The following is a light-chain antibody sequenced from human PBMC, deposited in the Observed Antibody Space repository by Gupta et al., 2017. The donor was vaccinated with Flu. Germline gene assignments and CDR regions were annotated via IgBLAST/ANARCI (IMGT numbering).Light chain of an antibody. Sequence: QPALTQPASVSGSPGHLITISCTGPTSDVGGYNSVSWYQQRPGTAPKLMIYDVSNPPSGISNRFSGSKSGNTASLNISGLQAEDEADYYCSSYTSGSTLVVAFGGGTKLTVL. V-gene: IGLV2-14*01. CDR3: SSYTSGSTLVVA. CDR2: DVS. J-gene: IGLJ2*01. CDR1: TSDVGGYNS.